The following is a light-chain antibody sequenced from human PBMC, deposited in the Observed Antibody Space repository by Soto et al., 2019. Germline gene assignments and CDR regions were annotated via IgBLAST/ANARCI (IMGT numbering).Light chain of an antibody. J-gene: IGKJ1*01. CDR1: QSIGTW. CDR2: HAS. CDR3: QQYSTWT. V-gene: IGKV1-5*01. Sequence: DIQLTQSPSTLSASVGDRVTITCRASQSIGTWLAWYQQKPGRAPKLLIFHASTLESGIPSRFSGSASGTEFTLTISSLQPDDFATYYCQQYSTWTFGQGTKVEIK.